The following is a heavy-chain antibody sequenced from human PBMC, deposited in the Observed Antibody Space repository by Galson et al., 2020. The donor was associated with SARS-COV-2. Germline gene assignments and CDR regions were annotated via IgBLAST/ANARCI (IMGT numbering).Heavy chain of an antibody. CDR1: GFSLSTSGMR. CDR3: ARAHGYSRGWFGYFDY. CDR2: IDWDDDK. D-gene: IGHD6-19*01. V-gene: IGHV2-70*04. J-gene: IGHJ4*02. Sequence: SGPTLVKPIQTLTLTCTFSGFSLSTSGMRVTWIRQLPGKALEWPARIDWDDDKFYSTSLKTRLTISKDTSKNQVVLTMTSMDPVDTATYYCARAHGYSRGWFGYFDYWSQGTLVTVSS.